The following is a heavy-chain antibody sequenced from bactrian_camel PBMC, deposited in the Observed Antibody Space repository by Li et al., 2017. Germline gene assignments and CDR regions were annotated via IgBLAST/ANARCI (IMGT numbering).Heavy chain of an antibody. D-gene: IGHD1*01. Sequence: QVQLVESGGGAVQPGGSLTLSCVVSGCKNSHYCMAWFRQAPGKDREVAAAVDTDDTATIARSVKGRFTISKDNAERTLYLQMHDLRPEDTAMYYCAAVPYSAGDVRRRRDVRCDLGGEYNYVGQGTQVTVS. CDR1: GCKNSHYC. V-gene: IGHV3S53*01. J-gene: IGHJ4*01. CDR3: AAVPYSAGDVRRRRDVRCDLGGEYNY. CDR2: VDTDDTA.